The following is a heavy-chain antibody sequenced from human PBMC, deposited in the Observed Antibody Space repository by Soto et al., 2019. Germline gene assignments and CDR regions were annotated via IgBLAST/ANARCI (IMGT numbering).Heavy chain of an antibody. V-gene: IGHV3-7*03. CDR3: VSDGDVCSGSDCFRHFKY. CDR1: EFSISPYW. CDR2: IKEDGSAA. D-gene: IGHD5-12*01. Sequence: LRLSCVASEFSISPYWMSWVRQAPGKGLEWVANIKEDGSAARYVDSARDRFLISRDNTKNSLYLQMTNLRAEDTAIYYCVSDGDVCSGSDCFRHFKYWGRGTRVTVSS. J-gene: IGHJ4*02.